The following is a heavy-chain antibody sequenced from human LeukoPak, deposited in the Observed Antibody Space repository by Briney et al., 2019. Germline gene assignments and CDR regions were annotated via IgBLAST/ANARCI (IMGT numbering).Heavy chain of an antibody. J-gene: IGHJ3*02. CDR2: INHSGST. CDR3: AREQEYSSSPDAFDI. V-gene: IGHV4-34*01. D-gene: IGHD6-6*01. CDR1: GGSFSGDY. Sequence: SETLSLTCAVYGGSFSGDYWSWFRQPPGKGLEWIGEINHSGSTNYNPSLESRVTISVDTSKNQFSLNLRSVTAADTAVYYCAREQEYSSSPDAFDIWGQGTMVTVSS.